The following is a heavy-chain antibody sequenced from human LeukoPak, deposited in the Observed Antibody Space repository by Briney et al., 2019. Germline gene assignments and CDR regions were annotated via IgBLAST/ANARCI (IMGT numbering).Heavy chain of an antibody. CDR3: ARDRYYYGSGTIQIDY. CDR1: GYTFTGYY. D-gene: IGHD3-10*01. Sequence: ASVKVSCKASGYTFTGYYMHWVRQAPGQGLEWMGWINPNSGGTNYAQKFQGRVTMTRDASISTAYIELSRLRSDDTAVYYCARDRYYYGSGTIQIDYWGQGTLVTVSS. V-gene: IGHV1-2*02. J-gene: IGHJ4*02. CDR2: INPNSGGT.